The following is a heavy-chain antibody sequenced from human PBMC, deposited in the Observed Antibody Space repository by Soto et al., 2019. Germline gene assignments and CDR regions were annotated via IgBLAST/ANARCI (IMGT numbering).Heavy chain of an antibody. J-gene: IGHJ4*02. CDR3: GRGRSGQLVVFY. CDR2: IGPASGDT. CDR1: GYTFTGHY. V-gene: IGHV1-2*02. Sequence: ASVKVSCKASGYTFTGHYIHWVRQAPGQGPEWMGEIGPASGDTRYAQKFQGRVAMTRDTSITTVYMELNNLSPDDTAVYYCGRGRSGQLVVFYWGQGTPVTVSS. D-gene: IGHD3-10*01.